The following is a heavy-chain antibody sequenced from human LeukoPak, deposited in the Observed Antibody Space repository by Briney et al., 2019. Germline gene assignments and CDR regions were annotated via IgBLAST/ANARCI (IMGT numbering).Heavy chain of an antibody. Sequence: GGSLRLSCAASGFTFTSYAMSWVRQAPGKGLEWVSAISGSGGSTYYADSVKGRFTISRDNSKNTLYLQMNSLRAEDTAVYYCAKDQSSTYYDLWSGYYPLDYWGQGTLVTVSS. CDR2: ISGSGGST. V-gene: IGHV3-23*01. D-gene: IGHD3-3*01. J-gene: IGHJ4*02. CDR3: AKDQSSTYYDLWSGYYPLDY. CDR1: GFTFTSYA.